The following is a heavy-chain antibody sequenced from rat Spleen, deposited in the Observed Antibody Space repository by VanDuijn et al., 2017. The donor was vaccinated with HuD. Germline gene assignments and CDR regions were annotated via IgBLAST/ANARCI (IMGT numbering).Heavy chain of an antibody. Sequence: EVQLVESDGGLVQPGRSLKLSCVASGFTFNNYWMTWIRQAPGKGLEWVATISYDGTSAYYRDSVKGRFTISRDNAKTALYLQMDSLRSEDTATYYCARPNYPGFNYFDYWGLGVMVTVSS. D-gene: IGHD1-4*01. CDR2: ISYDGTSA. CDR3: ARPNYPGFNYFDY. V-gene: IGHV5-29*01. CDR1: GFTFNNYW. J-gene: IGHJ2*01.